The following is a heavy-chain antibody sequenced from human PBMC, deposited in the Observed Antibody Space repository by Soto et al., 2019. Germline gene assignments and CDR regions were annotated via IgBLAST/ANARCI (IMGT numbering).Heavy chain of an antibody. CDR2: IIPILGIA. D-gene: IGHD6-19*01. V-gene: IGHV1-69*04. CDR3: ARDRDIAVAGTPFSYYGMDV. CDR1: GYTFTGYY. Sequence: ASVKVSCKASGYTFTGYYMHWVRQAPGQGLEWMGRIIPILGIANYAQKFQGRVTITADKSTSTAYMELSSLRSEDTAVYYCARDRDIAVAGTPFSYYGMDVWGQGTTVTVSS. J-gene: IGHJ6*02.